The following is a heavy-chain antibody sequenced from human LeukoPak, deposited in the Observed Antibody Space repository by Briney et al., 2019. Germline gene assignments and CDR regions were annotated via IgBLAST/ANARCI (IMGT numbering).Heavy chain of an antibody. Sequence: GRSLRLSCAASGFTFSSYDMSWVRQAPGKGLEWVSTISGSGGSTDYADSVKGRFTISRDNSKSTLYLQMNSLRAEDTAVYYCAKDLEGTTLSYFDYWGQGTLVTVSS. CDR3: AKDLEGTTLSYFDY. CDR2: ISGSGGST. J-gene: IGHJ4*02. V-gene: IGHV3-23*01. CDR1: GFTFSSYD. D-gene: IGHD1-7*01.